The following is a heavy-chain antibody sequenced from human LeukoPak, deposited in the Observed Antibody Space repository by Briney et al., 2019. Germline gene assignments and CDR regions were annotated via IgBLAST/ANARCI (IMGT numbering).Heavy chain of an antibody. V-gene: IGHV3-30*18. CDR2: ISYDGSNK. Sequence: GGSLRLSCAASGFTFSSYGMHRVRQAPGKGLEWVAVISYDGSNKYYADSVKGRFTISRDNSKNTLYLQMNSLRAEDTAVYYCAKGRAYGDYLQGGDYWGQGTLVTVSS. J-gene: IGHJ4*02. CDR3: AKGRAYGDYLQGGDY. CDR1: GFTFSSYG. D-gene: IGHD4-17*01.